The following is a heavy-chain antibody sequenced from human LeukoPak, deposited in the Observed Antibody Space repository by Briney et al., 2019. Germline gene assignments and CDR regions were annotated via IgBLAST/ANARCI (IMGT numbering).Heavy chain of an antibody. D-gene: IGHD4-23*01. CDR3: VKDRGTGVFDY. CDR1: GFSFSSYW. V-gene: IGHV3-64D*09. Sequence: PGGSLRLSCAASGFSFSSYWMHWVRQAPGKGLEYVSAISTNGGGTYYADSVTGRFTISRDNSKNTLYLQMSSLRPEDTAVYYCVKDRGTGVFDYWGQGTLVTVSS. CDR2: ISTNGGGT. J-gene: IGHJ4*02.